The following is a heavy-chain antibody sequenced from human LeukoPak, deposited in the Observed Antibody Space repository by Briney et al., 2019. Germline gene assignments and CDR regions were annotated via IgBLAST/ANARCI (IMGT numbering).Heavy chain of an antibody. CDR2: IYPGDSDT. V-gene: IGHV5-51*01. J-gene: IGHJ5*02. CDR3: ARLGTSGSYHLDP. Sequence: GEPLKISCKGSGYRFTSNWIGWVRQMPGKGLEWMGIIYPGDSDTRYSPSFQGQVTISADKSISTAYLQWSSLKASDTAMYYCARLGTSGSYHLDPWGQGTLVTVSS. CDR1: GYRFTSNW. D-gene: IGHD3-10*01.